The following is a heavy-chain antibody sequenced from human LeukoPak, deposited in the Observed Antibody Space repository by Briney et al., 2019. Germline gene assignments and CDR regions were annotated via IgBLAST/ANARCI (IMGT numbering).Heavy chain of an antibody. CDR2: INPNSGGT. CDR1: GYTFTGYY. Sequence: ASVKVSCKASGYTFTGYYMHWVRQAPGQGLEWMGRINPNSGGTNYAQKFQGRVTMTRDTSISTAYMELSRLRSDDTAVYYCARDRSVRLGELSPSGYWGQGTLVTVPS. D-gene: IGHD3-16*02. J-gene: IGHJ4*02. CDR3: ARDRSVRLGELSPSGY. V-gene: IGHV1-2*06.